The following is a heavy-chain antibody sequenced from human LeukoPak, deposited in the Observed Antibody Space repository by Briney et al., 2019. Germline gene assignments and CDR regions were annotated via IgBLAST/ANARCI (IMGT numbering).Heavy chain of an antibody. CDR2: ITYSGST. J-gene: IGHJ4*02. V-gene: IGHV4-59*01. CDR3: ARVIAAAEPTFDY. CDR1: GGSISSYY. Sequence: SETLSLTCTVSGGSISSYYWGWIRQPPGKGLEWIGYITYSGSTNYNPSLKSRVIISVDTSKNRFSLKLSSVTAADTAVYYCARVIAAAEPTFDYWGQGTLVTVSS. D-gene: IGHD6-13*01.